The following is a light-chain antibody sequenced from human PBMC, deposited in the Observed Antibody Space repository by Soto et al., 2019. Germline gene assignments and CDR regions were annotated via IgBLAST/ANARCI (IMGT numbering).Light chain of an antibody. CDR2: DVT. V-gene: IGLV2-14*01. CDR1: SSDVGGYNY. J-gene: IGLJ3*02. CDR3: SSYTSSSTLMV. Sequence: QSALTQPASVSGSPGQSITISCTGTSSDVGGYNYVSWYQHHPGKAPKLMIYDVTSRPSGVSNRFSGSKSGNTASPTISGLQAEDEADYFCSSYTSSSTLMVFGGRTKLTVL.